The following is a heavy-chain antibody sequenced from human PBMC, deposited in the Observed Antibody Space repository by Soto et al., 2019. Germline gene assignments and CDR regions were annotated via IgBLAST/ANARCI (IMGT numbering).Heavy chain of an antibody. Sequence: ASVKVSCKASGYTFTSYGISWVRQAPGQGLEWMGWISAYNGNTKYAQKLQGRVTMTTDTSTSTAYMELRSLRAEDTAVYYCAKVGPYDSGSYMFRYNWFGPWGPGTLVTVSS. CDR3: AKVGPYDSGSYMFRYNWFGP. V-gene: IGHV1-18*01. CDR2: ISAYNGNT. D-gene: IGHD3-10*01. CDR1: GYTFTSYG. J-gene: IGHJ5*02.